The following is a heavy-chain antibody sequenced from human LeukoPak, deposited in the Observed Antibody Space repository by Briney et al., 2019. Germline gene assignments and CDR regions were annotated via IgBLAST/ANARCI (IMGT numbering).Heavy chain of an antibody. V-gene: IGHV4-39*01. CDR2: FYDSGNT. CDR1: GGSISSSSYY. CDR3: VYGSGSYYPDFDY. J-gene: IGHJ4*02. D-gene: IGHD3-10*01. Sequence: SETLSLTCIVSGGSISSSSYYWDWIRQAPGEGLEWIGNFYDSGNTRYNPSLKRRVTISGDTSKNQFSLKLSSVTAADTAVYYCVYGSGSYYPDFDYWGQGALVSVP.